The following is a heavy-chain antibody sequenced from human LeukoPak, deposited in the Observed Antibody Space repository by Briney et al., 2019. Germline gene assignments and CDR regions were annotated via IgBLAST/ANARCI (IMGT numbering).Heavy chain of an antibody. CDR2: IYYSGST. CDR1: GGSISSSY. J-gene: IGHJ4*02. Sequence: SETLSLTCTVSGGSISSSYWSWIRQPPGKGLEWIGYIYYSGSTNYTPSLKSRVSISVDTSKDQLSLNLSSVTAADTAVYYCATSSGWYYFDSWGQGTLVTVSS. D-gene: IGHD6-19*01. CDR3: ATSSGWYYFDS. V-gene: IGHV4-59*01.